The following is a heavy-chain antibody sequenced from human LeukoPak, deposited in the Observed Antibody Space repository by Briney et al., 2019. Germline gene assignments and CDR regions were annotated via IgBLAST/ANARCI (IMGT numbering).Heavy chain of an antibody. V-gene: IGHV4-34*01. CDR1: GGFFSGYY. CDR2: INHSGST. J-gene: IGHJ4*02. Sequence: SETLSLTCAVYGGFFSGYYWSWIRQPPGKGLEWIGEINHSGSTNYNPSLKSRVTISVDTSKNQFSLKLSSVTAADTAVYYCARGGWSGYFDYWGQGTLVTVSS. D-gene: IGHD3-3*01. CDR3: ARGGWSGYFDY.